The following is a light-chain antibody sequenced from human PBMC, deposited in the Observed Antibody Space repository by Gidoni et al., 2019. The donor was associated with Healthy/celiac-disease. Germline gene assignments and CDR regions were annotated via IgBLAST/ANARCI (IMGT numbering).Light chain of an antibody. V-gene: IGLV3-25*03. CDR3: QSADSSGTYSV. Sequence: SYELTQPPSVSVSPGQTARITCLGDALPKQYAYWYQQKPGQAPVLVIYKDSERPSGIPERFSGSSSGTTVTLTISGVQAEDEADYYCQSADSSGTYSVFGGGTQLTVL. CDR2: KDS. CDR1: ALPKQY. J-gene: IGLJ7*01.